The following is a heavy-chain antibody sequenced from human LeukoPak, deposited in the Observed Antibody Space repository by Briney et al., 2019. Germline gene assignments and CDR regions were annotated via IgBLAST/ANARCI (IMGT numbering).Heavy chain of an antibody. Sequence: GGSLRLSCAASGFTFSSYAMHWVRQAPGKGLEWVAVISYDGSNKYYADSVKGRFTISRDNSKNTLYLQMNSLRAEDTAVYYCARGYNWNFKSYFDYWGQGTLVTVSS. CDR2: ISYDGSNK. CDR3: ARGYNWNFKSYFDY. J-gene: IGHJ4*02. V-gene: IGHV3-30*04. CDR1: GFTFSSYA. D-gene: IGHD1-7*01.